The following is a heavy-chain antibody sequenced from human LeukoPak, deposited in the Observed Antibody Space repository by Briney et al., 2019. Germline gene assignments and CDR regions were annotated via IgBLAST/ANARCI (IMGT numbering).Heavy chain of an antibody. Sequence: SVKVSCKASGGTFSSYAISWVRQAPGQGLEWMGGIIPIFGTANYAQKFQGRVTITADESTSTAYMELSSLRSEDTAVYYCARRVEYSSSSWAFDIWGQGTMVTVSS. CDR2: IIPIFGTA. D-gene: IGHD6-6*01. J-gene: IGHJ3*02. V-gene: IGHV1-69*01. CDR3: ARRVEYSSSSWAFDI. CDR1: GGTFSSYA.